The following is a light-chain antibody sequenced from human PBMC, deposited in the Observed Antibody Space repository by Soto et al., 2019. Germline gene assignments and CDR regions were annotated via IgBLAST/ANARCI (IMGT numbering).Light chain of an antibody. Sequence: EIVLTQSPGTLSLSPEERATLSCRASQSVSSNYLAWYQQKPGQAPRLLIYGTSRRASGIPDRVTGSGSGTDFTLTISGLEPEDFAVYYCQQYANSLTFGGGTKVEIK. CDR3: QQYANSLT. V-gene: IGKV3-20*01. J-gene: IGKJ4*01. CDR1: QSVSSNY. CDR2: GTS.